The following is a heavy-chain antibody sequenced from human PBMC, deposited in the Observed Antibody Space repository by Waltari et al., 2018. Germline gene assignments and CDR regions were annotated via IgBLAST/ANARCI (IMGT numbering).Heavy chain of an antibody. D-gene: IGHD2-2*01. CDR2: SNPNSGDT. CDR3: ARESAFSTSWYPGFDP. CDR1: GYTLTSYC. V-gene: IGHV1-2*06. J-gene: IGHJ5*02. Sequence: QVQLVQSGAEVKKPGASVKVSCTASGYTLTSYCIHWGRQAPGQGLERMGRSNPNSGDTNDARKFQDRVTMTRDTSVNTAYMVVGRLTSDDTAVYFCARESAFSTSWYPGFDPWGQGTLVTVAS.